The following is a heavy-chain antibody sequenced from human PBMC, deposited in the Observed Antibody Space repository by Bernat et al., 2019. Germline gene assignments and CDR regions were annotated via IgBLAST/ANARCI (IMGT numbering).Heavy chain of an antibody. Sequence: QVQLVQSGAEVKKPGSSVKVSCKASGYTFTSYGISWVRQAPGQGLEWMGWIIPYNGNTNYAQKLQGRVTMTTDTSTSTAYMELSSLRSDDTAVYYCATDGEKQGYCSSTSCQDCVDPWGQGTTVTVSS. CDR1: GYTFTSYG. J-gene: IGHJ6*02. D-gene: IGHD2-2*01. CDR2: IIPYNGNT. V-gene: IGHV1-18*01. CDR3: ATDGEKQGYCSSTSCQDCVDP.